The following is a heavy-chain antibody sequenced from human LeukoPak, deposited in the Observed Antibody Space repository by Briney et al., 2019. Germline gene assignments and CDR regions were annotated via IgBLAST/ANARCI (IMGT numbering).Heavy chain of an antibody. J-gene: IGHJ3*02. CDR1: GYTFTSYD. V-gene: IGHV1-8*01. Sequence: ASVKVSRKASGYTFTSYDINWVRQATGQGLEWMGWMNPNSGNTGYAQKFQGRVTMTRNTSISTAYMELSSLRSEDTAVYYCARVVAAADDAFDIWGQGTMVTVSS. D-gene: IGHD6-13*01. CDR2: MNPNSGNT. CDR3: ARVVAAADDAFDI.